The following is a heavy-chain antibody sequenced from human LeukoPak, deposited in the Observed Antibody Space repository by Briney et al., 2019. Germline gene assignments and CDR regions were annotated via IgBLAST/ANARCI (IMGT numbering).Heavy chain of an antibody. CDR1: GYIFTNYY. Sequence: GESLKISCKGSGYIFTNYYIIWVRQMPGKGLEWMGVINPGDSDTRYSPSFQGQVTISADKSISTAYLQWSSLKASDTAIYYCARPSQLVLGNSIGLFDYWGQGTLITVSS. J-gene: IGHJ4*02. CDR2: INPGDSDT. D-gene: IGHD3-22*01. CDR3: ARPSQLVLGNSIGLFDY. V-gene: IGHV5-51*01.